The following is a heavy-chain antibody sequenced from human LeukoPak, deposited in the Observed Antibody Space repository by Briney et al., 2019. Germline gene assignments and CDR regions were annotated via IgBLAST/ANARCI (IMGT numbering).Heavy chain of an antibody. D-gene: IGHD5-12*01. CDR3: ARHSRNGYDAVGFDY. CDR1: GDSIYTGDYY. CDR2: LFYSGNM. Sequence: PSETLSLTCTVSGDSIYTGDYYWAWLRQPPGKGLEWIGSLFYSGNMYYSPSLKSRVTISVDTSKNQFSLKLSSVTAADTAVYYCARHSRNGYDAVGFDYWGQGTLVTVSS. V-gene: IGHV4-39*01. J-gene: IGHJ4*02.